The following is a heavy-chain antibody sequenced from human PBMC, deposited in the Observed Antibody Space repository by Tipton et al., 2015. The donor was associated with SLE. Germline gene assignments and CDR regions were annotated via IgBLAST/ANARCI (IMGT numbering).Heavy chain of an antibody. CDR1: GFTFSSYS. CDR2: ISSSSSYI. CDR3: AKGLSPRDAFDI. J-gene: IGHJ3*02. Sequence: SLRLSCAASGFTFSSYSMNWVRQAPGKGLEWVSSISSSSSYIHYADSVKGRFTISRENAKKSLYLQMNSLRAEDTAVYHCAKGLSPRDAFDIWGQGTMVTVSS. V-gene: IGHV3-21*03.